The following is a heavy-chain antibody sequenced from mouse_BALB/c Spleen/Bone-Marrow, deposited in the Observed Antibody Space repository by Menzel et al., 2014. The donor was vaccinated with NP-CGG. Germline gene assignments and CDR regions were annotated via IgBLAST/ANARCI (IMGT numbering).Heavy chain of an antibody. CDR2: ISSGSSTI. V-gene: IGHV5-17*02. CDR3: ARSDSCSGCFAY. D-gene: IGHD2-12*01. CDR1: GFTFGSFG. Sequence: EVKLMESGGGLVQPGGSRKLSCAASGFTFGSFGMHWVRQAPEKGLEWVAYISSGSSTINYADTVMGRFTISRYNPKHTLLLQMTSLRSEDTSLYYCARSDSCSGCFAYWGQGTPLTVSS. J-gene: IGHJ2*01.